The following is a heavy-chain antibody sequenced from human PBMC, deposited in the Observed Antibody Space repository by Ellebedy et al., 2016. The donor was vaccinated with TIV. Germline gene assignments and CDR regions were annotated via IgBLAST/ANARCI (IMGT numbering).Heavy chain of an antibody. CDR3: ARDRYGDLATFDY. CDR1: GFTFGDYA. J-gene: IGHJ4*02. CDR2: IRSKAYGGTT. Sequence: GESLKISCTASGFTFGDYAMSWFRQAPGKGLEWVGFIRSKAYGGTTEYAASVKGRFTISRDDSKSIAYLQMNSLRAEDTAVYYCARDRYGDLATFDYWGQGTLVTVSS. V-gene: IGHV3-49*03. D-gene: IGHD4-17*01.